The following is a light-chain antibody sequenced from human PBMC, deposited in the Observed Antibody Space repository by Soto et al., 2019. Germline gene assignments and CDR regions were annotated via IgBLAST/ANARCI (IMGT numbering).Light chain of an antibody. Sequence: EIVLTQSPGTLSLSPGERATLSCRASQSVSSRFLAWYPQKPGQAPRLLIYGASSRATGIPDRFSGSGSGTDFTLTISRLEPEDFAVYYCQQYSSSPPYTFGQGTKREIK. CDR1: QSVSSRF. J-gene: IGKJ2*01. V-gene: IGKV3-20*01. CDR2: GAS. CDR3: QQYSSSPPYT.